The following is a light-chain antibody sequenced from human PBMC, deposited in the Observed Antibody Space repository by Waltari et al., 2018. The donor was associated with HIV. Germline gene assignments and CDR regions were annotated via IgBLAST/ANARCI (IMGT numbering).Light chain of an antibody. CDR3: NSRDSSGSRLI. Sequence: SSELTQDPAVSVALGQTVRITCQGDSLRTYYANWYQQKPGQAPLLVNYDQNHRPSGIPDLFSGSSSGNTASLTITGAQAEDEADYYCNSRDSSGSRLIFGGGTKVTVL. V-gene: IGLV3-19*01. J-gene: IGLJ2*01. CDR1: SLRTYY. CDR2: DQN.